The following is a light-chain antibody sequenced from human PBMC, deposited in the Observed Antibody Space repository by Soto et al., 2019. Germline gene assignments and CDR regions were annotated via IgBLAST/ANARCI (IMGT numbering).Light chain of an antibody. Sequence: SYELTQPPSVSVSPGQTASITCSGDKLGDKYACWYQQKPGQSPVLVIYQDSKRPSGIPERFSGSNSGNTATLTISGTQAMDEADYYCQAWDSGPHPSNVVFGGGTKVTVL. V-gene: IGLV3-1*01. CDR2: QDS. J-gene: IGLJ2*01. CDR1: KLGDKY. CDR3: QAWDSGPHPSNVV.